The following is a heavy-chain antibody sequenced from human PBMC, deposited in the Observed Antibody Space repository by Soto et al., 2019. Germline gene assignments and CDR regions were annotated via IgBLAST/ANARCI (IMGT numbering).Heavy chain of an antibody. V-gene: IGHV3-30*18. Sequence: GGSLRLSCAASGFPFSSYGMHWVRQAPGKGLEWVTVISFDGSNKYYGDSVKGRFTISRDNSKNTLYLQMNSLRAEDTAVYYCAKDLGSYNYYDSSAAPGLGPFDYWGQGTLVTVSS. CDR1: GFPFSSYG. CDR3: AKDLGSYNYYDSSAAPGLGPFDY. D-gene: IGHD3-22*01. J-gene: IGHJ4*02. CDR2: ISFDGSNK.